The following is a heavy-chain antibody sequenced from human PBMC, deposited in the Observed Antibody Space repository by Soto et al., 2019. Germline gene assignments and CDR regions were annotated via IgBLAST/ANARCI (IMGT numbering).Heavy chain of an antibody. D-gene: IGHD2-15*01. J-gene: IGHJ4*02. CDR1: GYTFTSYG. V-gene: IGHV1-18*01. CDR2: ISAYNGNT. CDR3: ARDLWLGSGGSYAKVGDY. Sequence: ASVKVSCKASGYTFTSYGISWVRQAPGQGLEWMGWISAYNGNTNYAQKLQGRVTMTTDTSTSTAYMELRSLRSDDTAVYYCARDLWLGSGGSYAKVGDYWGQGTLVTVSS.